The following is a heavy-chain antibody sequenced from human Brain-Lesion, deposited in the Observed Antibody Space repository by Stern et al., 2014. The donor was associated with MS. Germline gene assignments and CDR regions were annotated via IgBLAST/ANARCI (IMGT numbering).Heavy chain of an antibody. Sequence: QDQLVESGAEVKKPGASVKVSCKASGYTFIRYAMQWVRQAPGQRLEWMGRINGVDDKTKYSHKFQGRVTMTRDTSANTVYMELSSLRSEDTAVYYCARDDHRDSSGHYAPFDYWGQGTRVTVSS. D-gene: IGHD3-22*01. J-gene: IGHJ4*02. V-gene: IGHV1-3*01. CDR1: GYTFIRYA. CDR3: ARDDHRDSSGHYAPFDY. CDR2: INGVDDKT.